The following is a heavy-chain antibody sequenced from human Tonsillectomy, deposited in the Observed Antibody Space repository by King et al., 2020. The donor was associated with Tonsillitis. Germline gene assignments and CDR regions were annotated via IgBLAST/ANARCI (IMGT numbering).Heavy chain of an antibody. V-gene: IGHV1-8*01. Sequence: VQLVESGAEVKKPGASVKVSCKASGFTFTSYDINWVRQATGQGLEWMAWMYSNSSNTYYAQEFHGRVTMSRNTSISTAYMELSSLRSEDTAVYYCARGPLNYYDSSGYFCNYWGQGTLVTVSS. CDR3: ARGPLNYYDSSGYFCNY. D-gene: IGHD3-22*01. CDR1: GFTFTSYD. CDR2: MYSNSSNT. J-gene: IGHJ4*02.